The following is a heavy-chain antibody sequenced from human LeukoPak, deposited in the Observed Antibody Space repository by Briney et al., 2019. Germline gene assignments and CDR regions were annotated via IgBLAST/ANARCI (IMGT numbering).Heavy chain of an antibody. Sequence: SEIVSLTCTVSGDSISYYFWSWIRQPPGKALEWIGYIYYSGSTNYNPSLKSRVTISVDPSKNQFSLKLNSVTAADTAVYYCAKTVAGYWYFDLWGRGTLVSVSS. J-gene: IGHJ2*01. CDR3: AKTVAGYWYFDL. CDR1: GDSISYYF. V-gene: IGHV4-59*08. D-gene: IGHD6-19*01. CDR2: IYYSGST.